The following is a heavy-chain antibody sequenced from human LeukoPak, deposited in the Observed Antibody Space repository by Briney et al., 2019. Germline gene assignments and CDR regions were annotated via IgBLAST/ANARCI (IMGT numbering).Heavy chain of an antibody. J-gene: IGHJ4*02. CDR2: ISYDGSNK. Sequence: GRSLRLSCAASGFTFSRYAIHWVRQAPGKGLEWVAVISYDGSNKYYADSVKGRFTISRDNSKNTLYLQMNSLRAEDTAVYYCARDRPSGKPDTAMLLFDYWGQGTLVTVSS. V-gene: IGHV3-30*04. D-gene: IGHD5-18*01. CDR1: GFTFSRYA. CDR3: ARDRPSGKPDTAMLLFDY.